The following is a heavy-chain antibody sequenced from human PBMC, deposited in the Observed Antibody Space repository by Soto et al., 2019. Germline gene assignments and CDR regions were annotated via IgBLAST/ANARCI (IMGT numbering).Heavy chain of an antibody. J-gene: IGHJ4*02. D-gene: IGHD3-9*01. V-gene: IGHV4-39*07. CDR1: GCSISSSSYY. Sequence: SETLSLTCTVSGCSISSSSYYWGWIRQPPGKGLEWIGSIYYSGSTYYNPSLKSRVTISVDTSKNQFSLKLSSVTAADTAVYYCARMGDLRYFDWLSQYYFDYWGQGTLVTVSS. CDR2: IYYSGST. CDR3: ARMGDLRYFDWLSQYYFDY.